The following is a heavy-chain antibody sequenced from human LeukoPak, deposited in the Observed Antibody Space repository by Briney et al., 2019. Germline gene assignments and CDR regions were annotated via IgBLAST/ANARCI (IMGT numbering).Heavy chain of an antibody. D-gene: IGHD4-11*01. J-gene: IGHJ6*03. CDR3: ARGRRRATVIRYYYMDV. V-gene: IGHV4-34*01. CDR2: INHSGST. Sequence: TSETLSLTCAVYGGSFSGYYWSWIRQPPGKGLEWIGEINHSGSTNYNPSLKSRVTISVDTSKNQFSLKLSSVTAADTAVYYCARGRRRATVIRYYYMDVWGKGTTVTVSS. CDR1: GGSFSGYY.